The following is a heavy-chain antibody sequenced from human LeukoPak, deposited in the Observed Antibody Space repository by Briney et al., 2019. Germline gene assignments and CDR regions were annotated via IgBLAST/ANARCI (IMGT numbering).Heavy chain of an antibody. J-gene: IGHJ6*03. V-gene: IGHV3-21*01. CDR2: ISSTGSYI. CDR1: GFTFSSYE. D-gene: IGHD2-2*01. Sequence: GGSLRLSCAASGFTFSSYEMNWVRQAPGKGLEWVSSISSTGSYIYYADSIRGRFTISRDNAKNSLYLQMNSLRAEDTAVYYCARESGSRSYYYYMDVWGKGTTVTVSS. CDR3: ARESGSRSYYYYMDV.